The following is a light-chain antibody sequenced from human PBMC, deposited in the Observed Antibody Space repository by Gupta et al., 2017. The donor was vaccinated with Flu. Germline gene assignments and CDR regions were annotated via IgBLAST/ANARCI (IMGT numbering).Light chain of an antibody. CDR1: SSNIGSNY. V-gene: IGLV1-47*02. J-gene: IGLJ3*02. CDR3: GEWDDSLRGVV. Sequence: QSVLPQPPSASGTPGQTFPISCSGRSSNIGSNYVYWYPQLPGTATKPLSVSNKQRPSGVMDLGLCYPAATSASPVTSVLRSEEEADDYCGEWDDSLRGVVFGGGTKLTVL. CDR2: SNK.